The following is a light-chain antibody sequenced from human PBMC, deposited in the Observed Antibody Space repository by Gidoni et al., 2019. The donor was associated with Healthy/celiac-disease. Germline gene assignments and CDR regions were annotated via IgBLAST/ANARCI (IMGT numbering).Light chain of an antibody. V-gene: IGKV3-11*01. CDR2: DAS. CDR3: QQRSNWPIT. CDR1: QSVSSY. J-gene: IGKJ5*01. Sequence: EIVLTQSPATLSLSPGERATLSCRASQSVSSYIAWYQQKPGQAPRLLIYDASNRATGIPARFSGSGSGTDFTLTISSLEPEDFAVYYCQQRSNWPITFXHXTRLEIK.